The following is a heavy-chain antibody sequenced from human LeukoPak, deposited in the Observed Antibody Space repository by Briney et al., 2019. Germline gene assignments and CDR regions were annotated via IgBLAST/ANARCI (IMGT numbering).Heavy chain of an antibody. CDR2: IYYSAST. V-gene: IGHV4-39*01. J-gene: IGHJ6*03. CDR3: ARPQSLGGGSGWYVGRYYYMDV. Sequence: SETLSLTCTVSGGSISSSSYSWGWIRQPPGKGLEWIGSIYYSASTYYNPSLKSRFTISVDTSKNPFSLKLTSVTAADTAVYYCARPQSLGGGSGWYVGRYYYMDVWGKGTTVTVSS. CDR1: GGSISSSSYS. D-gene: IGHD6-19*01.